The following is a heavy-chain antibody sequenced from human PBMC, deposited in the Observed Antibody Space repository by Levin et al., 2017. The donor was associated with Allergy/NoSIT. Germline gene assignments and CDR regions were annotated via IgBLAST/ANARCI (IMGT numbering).Heavy chain of an antibody. CDR3: AKSPPTYYYDSSGYYSGVPYFDY. CDR2: ISYDGSNK. V-gene: IGHV3-30*18. Sequence: SGGSLRLSCAASGFTFSSYGMHWVRQAPGKGLEWVAVISYDGSNKYYADSVKGRFTISRDNSKNTLYLQMNSLRAEDTAVYYCAKSPPTYYYDSSGYYSGVPYFDYWGQGTLVTVSS. CDR1: GFTFSSYG. J-gene: IGHJ4*02. D-gene: IGHD3-22*01.